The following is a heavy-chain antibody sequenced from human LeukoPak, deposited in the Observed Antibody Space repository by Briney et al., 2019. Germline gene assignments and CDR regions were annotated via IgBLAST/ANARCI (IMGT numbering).Heavy chain of an antibody. V-gene: IGHV1-2*02. CDR3: AREGALWFGEQNYYYGMDV. Sequence: GASVKVSCKASGYTFTGYYMHWVRQAPGRGLEWMGWINPNSGGTNYAQKFQGRVTMTRDTSISTAYMELSRLRSDDTAVYYCAREGALWFGEQNYYYGMDVWGQGTTVTVSS. D-gene: IGHD3-10*01. CDR1: GYTFTGYY. J-gene: IGHJ6*02. CDR2: INPNSGGT.